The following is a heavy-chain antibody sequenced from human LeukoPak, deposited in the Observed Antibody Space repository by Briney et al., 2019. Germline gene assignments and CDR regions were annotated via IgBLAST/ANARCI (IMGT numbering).Heavy chain of an antibody. V-gene: IGHV3-7*01. J-gene: IGHJ4*02. CDR1: GFTFSDYW. D-gene: IGHD5-12*01. Sequence: GGSLRLSCVASGFTFSDYWMSWVRQAPGMGLEWVANIETDGDEKNYVDSVKGRLTISRDNARNSLYLQMSSLRVEDTAVYYCARDIPSGFYTPDYWGRGTLVTVSS. CDR3: ARDIPSGFYTPDY. CDR2: IETDGDEK.